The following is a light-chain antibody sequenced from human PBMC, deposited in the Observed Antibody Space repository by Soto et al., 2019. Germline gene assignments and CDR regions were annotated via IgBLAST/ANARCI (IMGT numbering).Light chain of an antibody. CDR1: SSDIGAYNY. CDR3: NSYTTLSNRV. V-gene: IGLV2-14*01. J-gene: IGLJ1*01. CDR2: EVT. Sequence: QSVLTQPASVSGSPGQSITLSCTGTSSDIGAYNYVSWYQQHPGKAPKLLIYEVTNRPSGVSDRFSGSKSGNTASLTISGLQAESEANYYCNSYTTLSNRVFGTGTQLTVL.